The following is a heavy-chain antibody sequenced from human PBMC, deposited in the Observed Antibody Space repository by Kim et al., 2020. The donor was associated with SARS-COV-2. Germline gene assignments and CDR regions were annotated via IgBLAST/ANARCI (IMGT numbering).Heavy chain of an antibody. Sequence: EKSKYYADSVNGRFTISRDKSKNVLYLQMNSVRGEDTAVYYCAKESDAFDIWGQGTMVTVSS. CDR3: AKESDAFDI. V-gene: IGHV3-30*02. CDR2: EKSK. J-gene: IGHJ3*02.